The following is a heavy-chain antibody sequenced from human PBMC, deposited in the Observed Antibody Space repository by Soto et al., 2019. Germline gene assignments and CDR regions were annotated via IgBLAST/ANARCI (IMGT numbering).Heavy chain of an antibody. J-gene: IGHJ4*02. D-gene: IGHD5-18*01. CDR1: GYSFSDYG. CDR3: GRARSAAMVTSDY. V-gene: IGHV1-18*01. CDR2: ISAYNDDR. Sequence: ASVKVSCKASGYSFSDYGVTWVRQSPGQGLQWMGWISAYNDDRNYAQNFQDRITVTTDTSTSTAYVELRSLRSDDTAVYFCGRARSAAMVTSDYWGQGTLVTVSS.